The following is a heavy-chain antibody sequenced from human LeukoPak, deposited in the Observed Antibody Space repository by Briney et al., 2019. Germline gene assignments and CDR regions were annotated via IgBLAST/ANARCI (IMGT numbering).Heavy chain of an antibody. J-gene: IGHJ3*02. Sequence: EASVKVSCKASGGTFSSYAISWVRQAPGQGLEWMGGIIPIFGTANYAQKFQGRVTITADESTSTAYMELSSLRSEDTAVYYCARDRPDDFWSGYYHRARAFDIWGQGTMVTVSS. V-gene: IGHV1-69*13. CDR2: IIPIFGTA. D-gene: IGHD3-3*01. CDR1: GGTFSSYA. CDR3: ARDRPDDFWSGYYHRARAFDI.